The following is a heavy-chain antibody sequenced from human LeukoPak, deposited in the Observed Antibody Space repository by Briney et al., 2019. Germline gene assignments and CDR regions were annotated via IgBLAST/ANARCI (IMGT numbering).Heavy chain of an antibody. CDR2: IYTSGST. J-gene: IGHJ3*02. CDR3: ARLPPSYRYCSSTSCYRDAFDI. V-gene: IGHV4-4*07. Sequence: SETLSLTCTVSGGSISSYYWSWIRQPAGKGLEWIGRIYTSGSTNYNPSLKSRVTMSVDTSKNQFSLKLSSVTAADTAVYYCARLPPSYRYCSSTSCYRDAFDIWGQGTMVTVSS. CDR1: GGSISSYY. D-gene: IGHD2-2*02.